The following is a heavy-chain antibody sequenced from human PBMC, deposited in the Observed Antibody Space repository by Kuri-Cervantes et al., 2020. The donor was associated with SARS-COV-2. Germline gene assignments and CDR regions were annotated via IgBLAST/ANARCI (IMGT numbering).Heavy chain of an antibody. CDR1: GFTFSSYA. Sequence: GESLKISCAASGFTFSSYAMSWVRQAPGKGLEWVSAISGSGGSTYYADSVKGWFTISRDNSKNTLYLQINSLRAEDTAVYYCAKDGSSSWSFNYYYYGMDVWGQGTTVTVSS. J-gene: IGHJ6*02. V-gene: IGHV3-23*01. D-gene: IGHD6-13*01. CDR2: ISGSGGST. CDR3: AKDGSSSWSFNYYYYGMDV.